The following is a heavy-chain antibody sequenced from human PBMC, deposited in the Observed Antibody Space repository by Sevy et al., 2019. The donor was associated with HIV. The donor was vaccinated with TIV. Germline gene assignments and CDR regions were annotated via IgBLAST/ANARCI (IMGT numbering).Heavy chain of an antibody. CDR3: ATERVYCSGGSCKPGGWFDP. CDR2: INPNSGGT. CDR1: GYTFTGYY. J-gene: IGHJ5*02. D-gene: IGHD2-15*01. V-gene: IGHV1-2*02. Sequence: ASVKVSCKASGYTFTGYYMHWVRQAPGQGLEWMGWINPNSGGTNYAQKFQGRVTMTRGTSISTAYMELSRLRSDDTAVYYCATERVYCSGGSCKPGGWFDPWGQGTLVTVSS.